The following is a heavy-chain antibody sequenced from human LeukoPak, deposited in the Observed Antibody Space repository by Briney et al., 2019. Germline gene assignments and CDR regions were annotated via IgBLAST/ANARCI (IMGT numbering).Heavy chain of an antibody. CDR2: ISGSGGST. CDR3: AKDLRYYGSGRGYYFDY. D-gene: IGHD3-10*01. V-gene: IGHV3-23*01. CDR1: GFTLSNYA. J-gene: IGHJ4*02. Sequence: PGGSLRLSCAASGFTLSNYAMGWVRQAPGKGLEWVSAISGSGGSTSYADSVKGRLPISRDTSKNMLYLQMNSLRAEDTAVYYCAKDLRYYGSGRGYYFDYWGQGTLVTVSS.